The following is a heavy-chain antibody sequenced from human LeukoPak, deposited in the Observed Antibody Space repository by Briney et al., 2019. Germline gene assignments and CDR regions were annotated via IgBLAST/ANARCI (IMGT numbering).Heavy chain of an antibody. Sequence: GRSLRLSCAASGFTFDDYAMHWVRQAPGKGLEWVSGINWNSRSIGYADSVKGRFTISRDSAKNSLYLQMNSLRAEDTAIYYCTKAPIVSCSGAFCYPFDSWGQGTLVTVSS. J-gene: IGHJ4*02. CDR2: INWNSRSI. CDR3: TKAPIVSCSGAFCYPFDS. CDR1: GFTFDDYA. D-gene: IGHD2-15*01. V-gene: IGHV3-9*01.